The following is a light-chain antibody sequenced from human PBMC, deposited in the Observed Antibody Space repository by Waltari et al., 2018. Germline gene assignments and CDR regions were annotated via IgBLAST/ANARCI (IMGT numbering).Light chain of an antibody. J-gene: IGLJ3*02. Sequence: QSVLTQPPSASGTPGQRVTISCSGSSSTIGSNYVYWYQQLPGTAPNLLIYRNNQRPSGVPDRFSGSKSGTSASLAISGLRSEDEADYYCAAWDDSLRGVFGGGTKLTVL. V-gene: IGLV1-47*01. CDR3: AAWDDSLRGV. CDR2: RNN. CDR1: SSTIGSNY.